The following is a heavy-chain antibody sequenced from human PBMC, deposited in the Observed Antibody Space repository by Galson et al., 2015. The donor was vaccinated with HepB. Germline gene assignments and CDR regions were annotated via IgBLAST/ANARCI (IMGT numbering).Heavy chain of an antibody. CDR1: GGAFSSYA. J-gene: IGHJ3*02. D-gene: IGHD2-21*01. CDR3: ARVSGDYVVVPRGLDI. Sequence: SVKVSCKASGGAFSSYAISWVRQAPGQGLEWMGGIIPILGIANYAQKFQGRVTITTDKSTSTAYMELSSLRSEDTAVYYCARVSGDYVVVPRGLDIWGQGTMVTVSS. CDR2: IIPILGIA. V-gene: IGHV1-69*10.